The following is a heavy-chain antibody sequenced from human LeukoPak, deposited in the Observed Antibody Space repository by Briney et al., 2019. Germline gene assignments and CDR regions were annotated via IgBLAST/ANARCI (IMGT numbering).Heavy chain of an antibody. CDR1: GGTFSSYA. D-gene: IGHD6-19*01. CDR3: ARCTAGAFYMDV. Sequence: ALVKVSCKASGGTFSSYAISWVRQAPGQGLEWMGGIIPIFGTANYAQKFQGRVTITADESTSTAYMELSSLRSEGTAVYYCARCTAGAFYMDVWGKGTTVTISS. CDR2: IIPIFGTA. J-gene: IGHJ6*03. V-gene: IGHV1-69*13.